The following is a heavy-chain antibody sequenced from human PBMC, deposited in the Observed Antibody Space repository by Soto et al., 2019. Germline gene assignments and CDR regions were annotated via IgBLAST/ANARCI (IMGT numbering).Heavy chain of an antibody. CDR2: MYNSGST. Sequence: SETLSHTCIVSGGSVSGSDGSVSSGFYYGSWIRQPPGKGLEWIGYMYNSGSTNYNPSLKSRVTISVDTSKNQFSLKLSSVAAADTAVYYCARGAIVGATTLFDYWGQGTLVTVSS. V-gene: IGHV4-61*01. D-gene: IGHD1-26*01. CDR1: GGSVSGSDGSVSSGFYY. J-gene: IGHJ4*02. CDR3: ARGAIVGATTLFDY.